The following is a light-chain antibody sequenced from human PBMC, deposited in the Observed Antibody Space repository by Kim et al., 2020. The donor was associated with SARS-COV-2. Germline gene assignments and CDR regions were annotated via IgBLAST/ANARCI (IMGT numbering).Light chain of an antibody. CDR1: QSLLYTSNNKNY. CDR2: WAS. J-gene: IGKJ4*01. Sequence: DIVMTQSPDSLAVSLGERATINCKSSQSLLYTSNNKNYLAWYQQKPGQPPKLLIYWASNRESGVPDRFTGSGSGTDFTLTISSLQAEDVAVYYCQQYYRPLTFGGGTKVDIK. V-gene: IGKV4-1*01. CDR3: QQYYRPLT.